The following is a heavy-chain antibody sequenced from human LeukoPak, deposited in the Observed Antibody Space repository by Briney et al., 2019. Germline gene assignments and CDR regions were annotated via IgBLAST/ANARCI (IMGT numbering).Heavy chain of an antibody. CDR1: GFTFSSYA. CDR3: AREGQRLVRYYFDY. Sequence: GGSLRLSCAASGFTFSSYAMHWVRQAPGKGLEWVAVISYDGSNKYYADSVKGRFTISRDNSKNTLYLQMNSLRAEDTAVYYCAREGQRLVRYYFDYWGQGTLVTVSS. J-gene: IGHJ4*02. V-gene: IGHV3-30*04. CDR2: ISYDGSNK. D-gene: IGHD6-19*01.